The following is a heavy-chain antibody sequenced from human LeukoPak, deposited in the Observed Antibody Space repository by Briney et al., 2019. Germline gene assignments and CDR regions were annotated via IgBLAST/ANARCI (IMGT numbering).Heavy chain of an antibody. V-gene: IGHV3-48*03. CDR3: ARAITMIRGVFPGDYYYYMDI. Sequence: GGSLRLSCAASGFTFSSYEMNWVRQAPGKGLEWVSYISSSGSTIYYADSVKGRFTISRDNAKNSLYLQMNSLRAEDTAVYYCARAITMIRGVFPGDYYYYMDIWGKGTTVTISS. J-gene: IGHJ6*03. CDR2: ISSSGSTI. D-gene: IGHD3-10*01. CDR1: GFTFSSYE.